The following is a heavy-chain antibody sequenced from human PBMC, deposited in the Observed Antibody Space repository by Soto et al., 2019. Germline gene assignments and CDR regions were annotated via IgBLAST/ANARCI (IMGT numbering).Heavy chain of an antibody. CDR1: GYTFTNFG. CDR3: ARWAFASNDWYLGALDI. Sequence: QVQLVQSGPEVKKPGASVKVSCKTSGYTFTNFGISWVRRAPGQGPEWMGWISTSDGNTNYAQKIQERVTMTTDTSTTTAYMEVRSLTFDDTAGDYCARWAFASNDWYLGALDIWGQGTLVTVSS. V-gene: IGHV1-18*04. CDR2: ISTSDGNT. D-gene: IGHD6-19*01. J-gene: IGHJ3*02.